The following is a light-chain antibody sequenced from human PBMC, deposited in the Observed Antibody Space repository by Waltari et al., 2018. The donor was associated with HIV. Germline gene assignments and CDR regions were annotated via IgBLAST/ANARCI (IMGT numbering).Light chain of an antibody. V-gene: IGLV2-14*01. CDR3: SSYASSSTPNWV. Sequence: QSALTQPASVSGSPGQSITISCTGTSSDVGGYNYVSWYQHHPAKTPKLLIYDVSNRPSGVSNRFSGSKSGNTASLTISGRQAEDEADYYCSSYASSSTPNWVFGGGTKLTVL. CDR2: DVS. CDR1: SSDVGGYNY. J-gene: IGLJ3*02.